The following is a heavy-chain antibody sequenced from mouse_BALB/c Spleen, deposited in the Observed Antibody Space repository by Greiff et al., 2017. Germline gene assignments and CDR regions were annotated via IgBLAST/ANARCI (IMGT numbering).Heavy chain of an antibody. D-gene: IGHD2-1*01. J-gene: IGHJ1*01. Sequence: QVQLQQSGAELVNPGASVKLSCKASGYTFTSYDINWVRQRPEQGLEWIGWIFPGDGSTKYNEKFKGKATLTTDKSSSTAYMQLSRLTSEDSAVYFCARSRNYDWYFDVWGAGTTVTVSS. V-gene: IGHV1-85*01. CDR3: ARSRNYDWYFDV. CDR1: GYTFTSYD. CDR2: IFPGDGST.